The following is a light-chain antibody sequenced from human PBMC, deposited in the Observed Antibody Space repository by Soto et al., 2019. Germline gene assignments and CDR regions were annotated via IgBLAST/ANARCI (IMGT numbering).Light chain of an antibody. CDR2: SDN. J-gene: IGLJ3*02. Sequence: QSVLTQSPSASGTPGQRVTISCSGSNSNIGSYTVNWYQQLPGTAPKLLIHSDNQRPSGVPARFSGSKSGTSASLAISGLQSADEADYYCATWDDSLNGWVFGGGTKLTVL. CDR3: ATWDDSLNGWV. CDR1: NSNIGSYT. V-gene: IGLV1-44*01.